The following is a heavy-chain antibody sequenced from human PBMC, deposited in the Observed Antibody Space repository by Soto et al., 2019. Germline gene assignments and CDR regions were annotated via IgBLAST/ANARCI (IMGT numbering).Heavy chain of an antibody. J-gene: IGHJ6*02. CDR3: AKDPKGATKGEPMYYYGMDV. V-gene: IGHV3-23*01. D-gene: IGHD1-26*01. CDR2: ISGSGGST. CDR1: GFTFSSYA. Sequence: PGGSLRLSCAASGFTFSSYAMSWVRQAPGKGLEWVSAISGSGGSTYYADSVKGRFTISRDNSKNTLYLQMNSLRAEDTAVYYCAKDPKGATKGEPMYYYGMDVWGQGTTVTVSS.